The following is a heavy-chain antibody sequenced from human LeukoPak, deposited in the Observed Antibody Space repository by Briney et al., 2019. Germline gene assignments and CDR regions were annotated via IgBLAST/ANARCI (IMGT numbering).Heavy chain of an antibody. Sequence: GSLGLSCAASGFTFSSYWMSWVRQAPGKGLEWVANIKQDGSGKYYVDSVKGRFTISRDNAKNSLYLQMNSLRAEDTAVYYCARVQTGYSSGWSSYWYFDLWGRGTLVTVSS. CDR2: IKQDGSGK. CDR3: ARVQTGYSSGWSSYWYFDL. J-gene: IGHJ2*01. V-gene: IGHV3-7*01. D-gene: IGHD6-19*01. CDR1: GFTFSSYW.